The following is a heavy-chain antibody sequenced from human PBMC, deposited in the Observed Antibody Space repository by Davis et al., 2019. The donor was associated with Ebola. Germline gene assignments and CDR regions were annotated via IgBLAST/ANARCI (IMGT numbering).Heavy chain of an antibody. D-gene: IGHD3-16*01. CDR2: IYYTGSA. CDR3: AERGGSV. CDR1: GVSISRHY. V-gene: IGHV4-59*11. Sequence: PSETLSLTCIVSGVSISRHYWSWIRQPPGKRLEWFGSIYYTGSAYYNSSLNSRVTISVDTSKNQFSLKLSSVTAADTAMYYCAERGGSVWGQGILVTVSS. J-gene: IGHJ4*02.